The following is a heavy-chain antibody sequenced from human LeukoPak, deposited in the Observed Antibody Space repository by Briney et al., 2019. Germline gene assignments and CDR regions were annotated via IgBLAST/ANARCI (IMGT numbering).Heavy chain of an antibody. CDR2: IKEDGSAR. J-gene: IGHJ4*02. V-gene: IGHV3-7*01. Sequence: GGSLRLSCVASEFTFGSHWMSWVRQAPGKGLEWVANIKEDGSARYYVDSVKGRFTISRDNAQNSLYLQMNSLRAEDTAVYYCARDHGSDWHYFDYWGQGTLVTVSS. CDR1: EFTFGSHW. CDR3: ARDHGSDWHYFDY. D-gene: IGHD6-19*01.